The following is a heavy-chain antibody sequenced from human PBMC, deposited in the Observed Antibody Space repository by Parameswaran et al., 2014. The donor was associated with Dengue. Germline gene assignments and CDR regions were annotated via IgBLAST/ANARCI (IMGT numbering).Heavy chain of an antibody. Sequence: RWIRQPRKDWSGLVYLLQWEHQLQPSLKSRVTISIDTSKNQFSLKLSSVTAADTAVYYCARDRPATILEWLLYWRAFDIWGQGTMVTVSS. CDR2: LLQWEH. J-gene: IGHJ3*02. CDR3: ARDRPATILEWLLYWRAFDI. D-gene: IGHD3-3*01. V-gene: IGHV4-59*01.